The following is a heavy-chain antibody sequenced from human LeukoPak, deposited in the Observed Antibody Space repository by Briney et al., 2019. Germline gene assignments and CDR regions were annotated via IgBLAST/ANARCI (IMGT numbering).Heavy chain of an antibody. V-gene: IGHV3-48*03. J-gene: IGHJ5*02. CDR3: ARAGWVNWFDP. D-gene: IGHD1-26*01. CDR2: ISSSGSTI. CDR1: GFTFSSYK. Sequence: PGGSLRLSCAASGFTFSSYKMNWVRQAPGKGLEWVSYISSSGSTIYYADSVKGRFTISRDNAKNSLYLQMNSLRAEDTAVYYCARAGWVNWFDPWGQGTLVTVSS.